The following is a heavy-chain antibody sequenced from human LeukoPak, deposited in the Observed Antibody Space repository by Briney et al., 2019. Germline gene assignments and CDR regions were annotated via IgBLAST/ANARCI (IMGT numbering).Heavy chain of an antibody. Sequence: SETLSLTCAVYGGSFSGYYWSWIRQPPGKGLEWIGYIYYSGSTYYNPSLKSRVTISVDTSKNQFSLKLSSVTAADTAVYYCARVKLGYCSSTSCYTAAYYYYYMDVWGKGTTVTVSS. V-gene: IGHV4-30-4*08. J-gene: IGHJ6*03. CDR3: ARVKLGYCSSTSCYTAAYYYYYMDV. CDR2: IYYSGST. D-gene: IGHD2-2*02. CDR1: GGSFSGYY.